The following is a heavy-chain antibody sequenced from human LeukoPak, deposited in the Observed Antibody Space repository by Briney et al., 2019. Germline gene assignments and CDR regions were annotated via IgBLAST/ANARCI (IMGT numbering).Heavy chain of an antibody. Sequence: TLSLTCTVSGGSISGGGYYWSWIRQHPGKGLEWIGYIYYSGSTYYNPSLKSRVTISVDTSKNQFSLKLSSVTAADTAVYYCATCDTYYYYYGMDAWGQGTTVTVSS. V-gene: IGHV4-31*03. CDR2: IYYSGST. D-gene: IGHD2-21*01. J-gene: IGHJ6*02. CDR1: GGSISGGGYY. CDR3: ATCDTYYYYYGMDA.